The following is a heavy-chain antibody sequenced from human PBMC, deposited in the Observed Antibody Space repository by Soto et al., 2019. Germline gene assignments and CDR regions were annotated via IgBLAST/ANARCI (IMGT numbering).Heavy chain of an antibody. CDR3: ARDYQRLRWLQSLVHYFDY. J-gene: IGHJ4*02. CDR2: ISYDGSNK. Sequence: QVQLVESGGGVVQPGRSLRLSCAASGFTFSSYAMHWVRQAPGKGLECVAVISYDGSNKYYADSVKGRFTISRDNSKNTLYLQMNSLRAEDTAVYYCARDYQRLRWLQSLVHYFDYWGQGTLVTVSS. CDR1: GFTFSSYA. V-gene: IGHV3-30-3*01. D-gene: IGHD3-16*01.